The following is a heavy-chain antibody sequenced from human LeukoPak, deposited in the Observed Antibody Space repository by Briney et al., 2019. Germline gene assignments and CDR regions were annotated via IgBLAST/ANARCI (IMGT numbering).Heavy chain of an antibody. CDR1: GFTFSNYW. D-gene: IGHD3-10*01. J-gene: IGHJ4*02. CDR2: IKQDGSEK. Sequence: PGGSLRLSCAASGFTFSNYWMSWVRQAPGKGLEWVANIKQDGSEKYYVDSVKGRFTISRDNAKNSLYLQMNSLRAEDMAVYYCARIDSGSRRYFDYWGQGTLVTVSS. CDR3: ARIDSGSRRYFDY. V-gene: IGHV3-7*01.